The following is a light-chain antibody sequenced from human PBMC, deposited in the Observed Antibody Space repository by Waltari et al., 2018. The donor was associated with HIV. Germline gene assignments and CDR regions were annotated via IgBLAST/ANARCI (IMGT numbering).Light chain of an antibody. CDR1: QVLGDT. V-gene: IGKV1-27*01. CDR3: QAFKTAPFT. J-gene: IGKJ4*01. Sequence: DIQMTQSPLSLSAAVGDRVTITCRASQVLGDTLAWFQQKPGKGPKLLFYPASKLRSGVPSRFIGSGSGTDFTLTINRLRPEDFASYFCQAFKTAPFTFGGGTKVEIK. CDR2: PAS.